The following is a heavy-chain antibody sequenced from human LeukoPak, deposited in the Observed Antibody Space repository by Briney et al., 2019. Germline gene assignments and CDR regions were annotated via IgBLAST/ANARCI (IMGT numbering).Heavy chain of an antibody. CDR2: INPNSGGT. J-gene: IGHJ5*02. V-gene: IGHV1-2*02. Sequence: GASVKVSCKASGYTFTGYNIHWVRQAPGQGLEWMGWINPNSGGTNYAQKFQGRVTMTRDTSISTAYMELSRLRYDDTAVYYCARDGTGNWFDPWGQGTLVTVSS. CDR1: GYTFTGYN. D-gene: IGHD7-27*01. CDR3: ARDGTGNWFDP.